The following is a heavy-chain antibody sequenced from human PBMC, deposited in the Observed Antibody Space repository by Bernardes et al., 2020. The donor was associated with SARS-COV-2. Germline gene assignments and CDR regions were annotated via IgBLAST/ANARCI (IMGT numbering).Heavy chain of an antibody. Sequence: ASVKVSCKASGFTFTNYHLHWVRQAPGQRPEWLGIMNPSGGGTSAQKFQGRFTLTRDTSATTVYMELRGLKSEDTAVYYCAREPNTGAWLHYFDGWGQGTLVTVS. V-gene: IGHV1-46*01. D-gene: IGHD5-12*01. CDR2: MNPSGGGT. J-gene: IGHJ4*02. CDR3: AREPNTGAWLHYFDG. CDR1: GFTFTNYH.